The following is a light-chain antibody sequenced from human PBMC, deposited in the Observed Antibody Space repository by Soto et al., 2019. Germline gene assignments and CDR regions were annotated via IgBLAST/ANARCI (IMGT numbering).Light chain of an antibody. V-gene: IGKV3D-15*01. CDR1: QTVDNN. J-gene: IGKJ4*01. Sequence: PGDGATLSCRASQTVDNNYLAWYQLRPGQAPRPLIYDASTRATGIPARFSGSQSGTEFTLTISSLLSEDFAVYSCQQYNNWPLTFGGGTKVDIK. CDR3: QQYNNWPLT. CDR2: DAS.